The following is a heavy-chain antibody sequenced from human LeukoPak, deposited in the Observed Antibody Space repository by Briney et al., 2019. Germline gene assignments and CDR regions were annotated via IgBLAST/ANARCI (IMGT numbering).Heavy chain of an antibody. D-gene: IGHD6-13*01. Sequence: PGGSLRLSCAASGFTFSSYAMSWVRQAPGKGLEWVSAISGSGGSTYYADSVKGRFTISRDNSKNTLYLQMNSLRAEDTAVYYCEKAVGQQLLFPPFAYWGQGPWVTVPS. CDR1: GFTFSSYA. CDR2: ISGSGGST. CDR3: EKAVGQQLLFPPFAY. V-gene: IGHV3-23*01. J-gene: IGHJ4*02.